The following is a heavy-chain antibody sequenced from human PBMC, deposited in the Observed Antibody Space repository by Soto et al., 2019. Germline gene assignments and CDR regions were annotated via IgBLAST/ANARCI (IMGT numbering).Heavy chain of an antibody. D-gene: IGHD5-12*01. V-gene: IGHV4-30-4*01. Sequence: QVQLQESGPGLVKPSQTLSLTCTVSGDYISSGDYFWSWIRQPPGKGLEWVGYIYYSGRTSYNPSLKSRLIMSVDTSKNQFSGQLTSVTAADTAEYYCARAGRYSGYDLDSWGQGTLVTVSS. CDR2: IYYSGRT. CDR3: ARAGRYSGYDLDS. CDR1: GDYISSGDYF. J-gene: IGHJ4*02.